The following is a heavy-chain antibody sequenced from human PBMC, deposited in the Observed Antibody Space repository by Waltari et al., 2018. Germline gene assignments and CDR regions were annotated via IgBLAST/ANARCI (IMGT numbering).Heavy chain of an antibody. J-gene: IGHJ6*02. CDR1: GLTFSSYA. V-gene: IGHV3-23*01. CDR2: ISGSGGST. Sequence: EVQLLESGGGLVQPGGSLRLSCAASGLTFSSYAMSWLRQAPGQGLEWVSAISGSGGSTYYADSVKGRFTISRDNSKNTLYLQMNSLRAEDTAVYYCAKLLSSWYDYGMDVWGQGTTVTVSS. CDR3: AKLLSSWYDYGMDV. D-gene: IGHD6-13*01.